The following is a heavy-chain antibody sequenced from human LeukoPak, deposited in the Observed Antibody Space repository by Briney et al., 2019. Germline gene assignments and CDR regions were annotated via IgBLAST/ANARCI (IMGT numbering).Heavy chain of an antibody. CDR1: GFSFRNAW. D-gene: IGHD2-15*01. Sequence: QSGGSLRLSCATSGFSFRNAWMHWVRQAPGKGLEWVSAISNNGGYTYYADSVQGRFTISRDNSKSTLCLQMNSLRAEDTAVYYCAKQLGYCSDGSCYFPYWGQGTLVTVSS. CDR3: AKQLGYCSDGSCYFPY. CDR2: ISNNGGYT. J-gene: IGHJ4*02. V-gene: IGHV3-23*01.